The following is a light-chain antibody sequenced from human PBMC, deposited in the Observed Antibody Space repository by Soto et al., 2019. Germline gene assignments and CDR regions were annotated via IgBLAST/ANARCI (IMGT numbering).Light chain of an antibody. CDR2: GAS. V-gene: IGKV1-6*01. J-gene: IGKJ1*01. CDR3: LQDINYPWT. Sequence: IEMTQSPSSLSASVGDRVTITCRARQSIASYLNWYQHKPGKAPKVLIYGASNLQSGVPPRFSGSGSGTDFTLAISSLQPEDSATYYCLQDINYPWTFGQGTKVDIK. CDR1: QSIASY.